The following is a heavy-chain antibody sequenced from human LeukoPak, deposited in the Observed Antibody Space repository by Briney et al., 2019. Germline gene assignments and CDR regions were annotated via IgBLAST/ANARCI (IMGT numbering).Heavy chain of an antibody. CDR2: INPNSGGT. Sequence: ASVKVSCKASGYTFTGYYMHWVRQAPGQGLEWMGWINPNSGGTNYAQKFQGRVTMTRDTSISTAYMELSRLRSDDMAVYYCARTTKYYYDSSGYAFDIWGQGTMVTVSS. CDR3: ARTTKYYYDSSGYAFDI. D-gene: IGHD3-22*01. V-gene: IGHV1-2*02. CDR1: GYTFTGYY. J-gene: IGHJ3*02.